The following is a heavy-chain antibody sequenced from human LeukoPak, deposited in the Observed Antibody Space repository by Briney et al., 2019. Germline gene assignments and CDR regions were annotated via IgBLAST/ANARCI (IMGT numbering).Heavy chain of an antibody. J-gene: IGHJ5*02. V-gene: IGHV4-34*01. Sequence: SETLSLTCAVYGGSFSGYYWSWIRQPPGKGLEWIGEINHSGSTNYNPSLKSRVTISVDTSKNQFSLKLSSVTAADTAVYYCARDYVSGSFGPWGQGTLVTVSS. CDR3: ARDYVSGSFGP. CDR1: GGSFSGYY. CDR2: INHSGST. D-gene: IGHD3-10*01.